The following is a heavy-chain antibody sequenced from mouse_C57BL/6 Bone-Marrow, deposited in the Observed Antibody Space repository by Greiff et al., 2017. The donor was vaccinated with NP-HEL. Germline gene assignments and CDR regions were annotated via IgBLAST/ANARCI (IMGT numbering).Heavy chain of an antibody. CDR3: ARDLTYGNYGGFAD. CDR1: GYSITSGYD. J-gene: IGHJ3*01. D-gene: IGHD2-1*01. Sequence: EVHLVESGPGMVKPSQSLSLTCTVTGYSITSGYDWHWLRHFPGNKLEWMGYISYSGSTNYNPSLKSRISITHDTSKNHFFLKLNSVTTEDTATYYCARDLTYGNYGGFADWGQGTLVTVSA. CDR2: ISYSGST. V-gene: IGHV3-1*01.